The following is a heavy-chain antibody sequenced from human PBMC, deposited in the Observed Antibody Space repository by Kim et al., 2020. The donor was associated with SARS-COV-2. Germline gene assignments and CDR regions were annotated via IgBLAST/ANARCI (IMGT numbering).Heavy chain of an antibody. J-gene: IGHJ4*02. CDR3: ARSVGHSRPFDY. V-gene: IGHV1-8*01. CDR1: GYTFTSYD. Sequence: ASVKVSCKASGYTFTSYDINWVRQATGQGLEWMGWMNPNSGNTGYAQKFQGRVTMTRNTSISTAYMELSSLRSEDTAVYYCARSVGHSRPFDYWGQGTLVTVSS. D-gene: IGHD2-15*01. CDR2: MNPNSGNT.